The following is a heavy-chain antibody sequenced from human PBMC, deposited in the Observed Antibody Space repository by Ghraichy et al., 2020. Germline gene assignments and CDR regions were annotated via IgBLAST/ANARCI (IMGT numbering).Heavy chain of an antibody. CDR2: IKSKTDGGTT. J-gene: IGHJ3*02. Sequence: GGSLRLSCAASGFTFSNAWMSWVRQAPGKGLEWVGRIKSKTDGGTTDYAAPVKGRFTISRDDSKNTLYLQMNSLKTEDTAVYYCTTGARGYYDSEIWFAFDIWGQGTMVTVSS. V-gene: IGHV3-15*01. CDR3: TTGARGYYDSEIWFAFDI. D-gene: IGHD3-22*01. CDR1: GFTFSNAW.